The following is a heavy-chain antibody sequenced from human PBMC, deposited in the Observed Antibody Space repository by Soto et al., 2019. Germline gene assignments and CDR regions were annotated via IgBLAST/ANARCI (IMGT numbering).Heavy chain of an antibody. D-gene: IGHD3-9*01. CDR1: GFTFSSYG. V-gene: IGHV3-33*01. J-gene: IGHJ4*02. CDR2: IWYDGSNK. CDR3: ARDHDDDILTGYYNGQDY. Sequence: PGGSLRLSCAASGFTFSSYGMHWVRQAPGKGLEWVAVIWYDGSNKYYADSVKGRFTISRDNSKNTLYLQMNSLRAEDTAVYYCARDHDDDILTGYYNGQDYWGQGTLVTVSS.